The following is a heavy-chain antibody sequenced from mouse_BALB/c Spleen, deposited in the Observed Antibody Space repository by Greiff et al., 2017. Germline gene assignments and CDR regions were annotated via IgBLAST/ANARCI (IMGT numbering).Heavy chain of an antibody. Sequence: QVQLKESGPGLVAPSQSLSITCTVSGFSLTSYDISWIRQPPGKGLEWIGVIWTGGGTNYNSAFMSRLSISKDNSKSQVFLKMNSLQTDDTAIYYCVSFTTVGAMDYWGQGTSVTVSS. CDR3: VSFTTVGAMDY. D-gene: IGHD1-1*01. J-gene: IGHJ4*01. CDR1: GFSLTSYD. CDR2: IWTGGGT. V-gene: IGHV2-9-2*01.